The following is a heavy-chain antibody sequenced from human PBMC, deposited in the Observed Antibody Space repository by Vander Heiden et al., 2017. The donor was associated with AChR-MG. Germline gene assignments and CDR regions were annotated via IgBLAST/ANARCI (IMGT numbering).Heavy chain of an antibody. V-gene: IGHV3-49*05. J-gene: IGHJ4*02. Sequence: EVQLVESGGGLVKPGRSLRLSCTASGFTFGDYAMSWFRQAPGKGLEWVGFIRSKAYGGTTEYAAAVKGRFTISRDDSKSIAYLQMNSMKTEDTAVYYCTRGKDYYGSGSTYWGQGTLVTVSS. CDR2: IRSKAYGGTT. CDR3: TRGKDYYGSGSTY. CDR1: GFTFGDYA. D-gene: IGHD3-10*01.